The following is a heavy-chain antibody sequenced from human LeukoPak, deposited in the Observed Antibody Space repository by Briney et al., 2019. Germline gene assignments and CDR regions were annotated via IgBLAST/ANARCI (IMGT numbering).Heavy chain of an antibody. CDR1: GFTFSSYA. CDR2: ISGSGDNT. CDR3: AAPGYSSGWYVHGY. V-gene: IGHV3-23*01. Sequence: GRSLRLSCAASGFTFSSYAMSWVRQAPGKGLEWVSGISGSGDNTYYADSVKGRFTISRDNSKNTLYVQVNSLGTEDTAAYYCAAPGYSSGWYVHGYWGQGTLVTVSS. D-gene: IGHD6-19*01. J-gene: IGHJ4*02.